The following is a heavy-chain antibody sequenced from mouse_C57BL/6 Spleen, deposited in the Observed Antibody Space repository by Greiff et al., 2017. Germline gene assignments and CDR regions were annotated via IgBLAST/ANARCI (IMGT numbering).Heavy chain of an antibody. CDR1: GFTFSDYY. D-gene: IGHD4-1*01. V-gene: IGHV5-12*01. CDR2: ISNGGGST. Sequence: EVQRVESGGGLVQPGGSLKLSCAASGFTFSDYYMYWVRQTPEKRLEWVAYISNGGGSTYYPDTVKGRVTISRENAKNTLYLQMSRLKSEDTAMYYCARVGNWYCDVWGTGTTVTVSS. CDR3: ARVGNWYCDV. J-gene: IGHJ1*03.